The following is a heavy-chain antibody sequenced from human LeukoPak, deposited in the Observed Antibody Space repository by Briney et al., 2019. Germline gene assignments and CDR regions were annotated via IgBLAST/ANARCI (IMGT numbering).Heavy chain of an antibody. V-gene: IGHV4-38-2*01. CDR1: GYSISSGYY. D-gene: IGHD2-2*01. CDR2: IYHSGST. CDR3: ARHIPTIVVVPAARFDP. Sequence: SETLSLTCAVSGYSISSGYYWGWIRQPPGKGLEWIGSIYHSGSTYYNPSLKSRVTISEDTSKNQFSLKLSSVTAADTAVYYCARHIPTIVVVPAARFDPWGQGTLVTVSS. J-gene: IGHJ5*02.